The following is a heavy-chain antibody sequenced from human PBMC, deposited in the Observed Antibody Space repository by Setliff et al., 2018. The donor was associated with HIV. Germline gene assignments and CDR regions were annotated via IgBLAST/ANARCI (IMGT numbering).Heavy chain of an antibody. J-gene: IGHJ4*02. CDR1: GFTVSRNE. D-gene: IGHD3-10*01. CDR2: LNHAGGT. CDR3: AXXXXXXFGNYFDY. Sequence: PGGXLRLSCAASGFTVSRNEMSWVRQAPGKGLEWVGELNHAGGTNYNPSXKXXVTISGDTSXNQIPLXLRXXTAADTALXXXAXXXXXXFGNYFDYWGRGALVTVSS. V-gene: IGHV4-34*08.